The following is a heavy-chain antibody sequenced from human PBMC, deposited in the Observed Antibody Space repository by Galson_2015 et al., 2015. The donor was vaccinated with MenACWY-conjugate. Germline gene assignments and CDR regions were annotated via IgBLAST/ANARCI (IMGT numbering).Heavy chain of an antibody. V-gene: IGHV4-59*08. CDR3: ARHGSTWPTFDY. D-gene: IGHD6-13*01. CDR1: GGSISSYY. CDR2: IYHSGST. J-gene: IGHJ4*02. Sequence: ETLSLTCTVSGGSISSYYWSWIRQPPGKGLEWIGYIYHSGSTNYNPSLKSRVTISVDTSKNHFSLRLSSVTAADAAVYYCARHGSTWPTFDYWGQGTLVTVSS.